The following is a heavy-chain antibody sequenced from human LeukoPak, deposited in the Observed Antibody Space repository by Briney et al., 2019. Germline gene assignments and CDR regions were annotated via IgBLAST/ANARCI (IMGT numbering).Heavy chain of an antibody. CDR1: GGSISSHY. Sequence: PSETLSLTCTVSGGSISSHYWSWIRQPPGKGLEWIGYIYYSGSTNYNPSLKSRVTISVDTSKNQFSLKLSSETAADTAVYYCARDGSNGSRSYSWFDPWGQGTLVTVSS. D-gene: IGHD3-10*01. CDR2: IYYSGST. J-gene: IGHJ5*02. V-gene: IGHV4-59*11. CDR3: ARDGSNGSRSYSWFDP.